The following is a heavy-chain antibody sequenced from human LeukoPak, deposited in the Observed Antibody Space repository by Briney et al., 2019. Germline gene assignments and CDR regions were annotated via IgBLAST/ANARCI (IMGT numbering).Heavy chain of an antibody. V-gene: IGHV3-15*01. D-gene: IGHD2-15*01. CDR1: GFTFSNAW. CDR3: TTRPYCSGGSCYLAAFDI. CDR2: IKSKTDGGTT. J-gene: IGHJ3*02. Sequence: GGSLRLSCAASGFTFSNAWMSWVRQAPGEGLEWVGRIKSKTDGGTTDYAAPVKGRFTISRDDSKNTLYLQMNSLKTEDTAVYYCTTRPYCSGGSCYLAAFDIWGQGTMVTVSP.